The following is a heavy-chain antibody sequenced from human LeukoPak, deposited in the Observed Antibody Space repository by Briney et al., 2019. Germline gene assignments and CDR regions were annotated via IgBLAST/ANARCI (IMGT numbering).Heavy chain of an antibody. CDR1: GGTFSSYA. V-gene: IGHV1-18*01. CDR2: ISAYNGNT. D-gene: IGHD3-22*01. Sequence: GASVKVSCKASGGTFSSYAISWVRQAPGQGLEWMGWISAYNGNTNYAQKLQGRVTKTTDTSTSTAYMELRSLRSDDTAVYYCARCSIFTDDSSGYYDTGINWFDPWGQGTLVTVSS. CDR3: ARCSIFTDDSSGYYDTGINWFDP. J-gene: IGHJ5*02.